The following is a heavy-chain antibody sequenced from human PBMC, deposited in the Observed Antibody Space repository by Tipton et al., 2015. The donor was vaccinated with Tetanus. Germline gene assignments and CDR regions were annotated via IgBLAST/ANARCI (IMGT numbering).Heavy chain of an antibody. CDR3: TRTISNDYVAA. Sequence: SLRLSCTASGFPSTLSFSRYAMSWVRQAPGKGLEWVSLISGTGGTTYFADSVQGRFNISRDNSRNTLYLQMSSLRVEDTAVYYCTRTISNDYVAAWGQGTLVTVSS. CDR1: GFPSTLSFSRYA. V-gene: IGHV3-23*01. J-gene: IGHJ4*02. D-gene: IGHD4-17*01. CDR2: ISGTGGTT.